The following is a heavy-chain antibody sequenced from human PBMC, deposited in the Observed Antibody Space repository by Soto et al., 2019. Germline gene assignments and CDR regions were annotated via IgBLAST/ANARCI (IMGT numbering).Heavy chain of an antibody. V-gene: IGHV3-30*18. Sequence: QVQLVESGGSMVQPGRSLRLSSAASGFIFSSYGMHWVRQAPGKGLEWVAGISYDGSNQYYADSVKGRFTISRDNSKNTLYLQLNSLRAEDTAVYYCAKDTYYHDTTGFYIFDSWGQGTLVTVSS. CDR3: AKDTYYHDTTGFYIFDS. CDR2: ISYDGSNQ. J-gene: IGHJ4*02. CDR1: GFIFSSYG. D-gene: IGHD3-22*01.